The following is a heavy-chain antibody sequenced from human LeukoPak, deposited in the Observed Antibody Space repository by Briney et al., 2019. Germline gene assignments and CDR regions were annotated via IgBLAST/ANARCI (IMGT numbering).Heavy chain of an antibody. D-gene: IGHD4-17*01. Sequence: SQTLSLTCTVSGGSISSGSYDWSWIRQPAGKGLGWIGRIYTSGSTNYNPSLKSRVTRSVDTAKNQFSLKLSSVTAADTAVYYCARHTTVPSNYYYYYYMDVWGKGTTVTISS. CDR2: IYTSGST. CDR3: ARHTTVPSNYYYYYYMDV. J-gene: IGHJ6*03. CDR1: GGSISSGSYD. V-gene: IGHV4-61*02.